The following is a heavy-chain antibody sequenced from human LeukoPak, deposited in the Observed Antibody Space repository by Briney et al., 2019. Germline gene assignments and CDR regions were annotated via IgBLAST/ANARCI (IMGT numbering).Heavy chain of an antibody. D-gene: IGHD3-3*01. CDR1: GFTFSSYA. J-gene: IGHJ6*02. CDR3: ARDRINYDFWSGNNYYYGMDV. CDR2: ISYDGSNK. Sequence: GGSLGLSCAASGFTFSSYAMHWVRQAPGKGLEWVAVISYDGSNKYYADSVKGRFTISRDNSKNTLYLQMNSLRAEDTAAYYCARDRINYDFWSGNNYYYGMDVWGQGTTVTVSS. V-gene: IGHV3-30-3*01.